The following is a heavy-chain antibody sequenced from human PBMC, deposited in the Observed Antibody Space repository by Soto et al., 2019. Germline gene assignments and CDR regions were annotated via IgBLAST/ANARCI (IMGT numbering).Heavy chain of an antibody. V-gene: IGHV1-18*01. D-gene: IGHD2-2*01. CDR1: GYSFTSYG. Sequence: QVQLVQSAGEVKKPGASVKVSCKASGYSFTSYGISWVRRAPGQGLEWIGWISPYNGHTQFVQRLQGRVTMTKDTSTKTAYMELRNLRSDDTAHYYCARDLTIVPATHPRLENYGMDVWGQGTTVIVSS. CDR3: ARDLTIVPATHPRLENYGMDV. J-gene: IGHJ6*02. CDR2: ISPYNGHT.